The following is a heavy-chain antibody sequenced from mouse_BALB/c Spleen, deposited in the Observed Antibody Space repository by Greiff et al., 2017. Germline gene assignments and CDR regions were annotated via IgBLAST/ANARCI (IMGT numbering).Heavy chain of an antibody. V-gene: IGHV3-2*02. J-gene: IGHJ4*01. CDR3: AREVITDGDYAMDY. CDR1: GYSITSDYA. D-gene: IGHD2-4*01. Sequence: EVKLVESGPGLVKPSQSLSLTCTVTGYSITSDYAWNWIRQFPGNKLEWMGYISYSGSTSYNPSLKSRISITRDTSKNQFFLQLNSVTTEDTATYYCAREVITDGDYAMDYWGQGTSVTVSS. CDR2: ISYSGST.